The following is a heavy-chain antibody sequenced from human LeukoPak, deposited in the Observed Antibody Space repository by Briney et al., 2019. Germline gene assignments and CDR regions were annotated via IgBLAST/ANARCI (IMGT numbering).Heavy chain of an antibody. CDR1: GFTFSDLW. Sequence: GGSLRLSCAASGFTFSDLWMIWVRQAPGKGLEWVAKINPEGNIETYVDSVKGRFTISRDNTKNSLYLQMNALRAEDTAEYYCARDPRWRFDYWGQGTLVTVSS. V-gene: IGHV3-7*04. CDR2: INPEGNIE. J-gene: IGHJ4*02. D-gene: IGHD3-16*02. CDR3: ARDPRWRFDY.